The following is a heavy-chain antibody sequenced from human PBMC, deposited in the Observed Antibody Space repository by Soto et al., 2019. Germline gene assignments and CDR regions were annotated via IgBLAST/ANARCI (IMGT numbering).Heavy chain of an antibody. CDR1: VGSISSGGYY. V-gene: IGHV4-31*03. J-gene: IGHJ4*02. CDR2: IYYSGST. CDR3: ARVDTAMVDY. D-gene: IGHD5-18*01. Sequence: PSETLSLNCTVSVGSISSGGYYWSWIRQRPGKGLEWIGYIYYSGSTYYNPSLKSRVTISVDTSKNQFSLKLSSVTAADTAVYYCARVDTAMVDYWGQGTLVTVSS.